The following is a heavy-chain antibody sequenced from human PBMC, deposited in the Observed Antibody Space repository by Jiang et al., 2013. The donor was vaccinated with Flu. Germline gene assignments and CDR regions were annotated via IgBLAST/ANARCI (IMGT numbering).Heavy chain of an antibody. V-gene: IGHV5-51*01. D-gene: IGHD1-26*01. Sequence: SCKGSGYSFNSNWIAWVRQMPGKAWSGWGSSILVTLIPDTARPSQGQVTFSADKSVSTAYLQWSSLKGSDTAMYFCARSSGSYKGYDPFDIWGQGTMVTVSS. CDR1: GYSFNSNW. CDR2: SILVTLIP. J-gene: IGHJ3*02. CDR3: ARSSGSYKGYDPFDI.